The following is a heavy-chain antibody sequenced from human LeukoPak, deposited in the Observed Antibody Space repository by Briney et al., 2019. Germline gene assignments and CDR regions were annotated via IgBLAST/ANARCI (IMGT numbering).Heavy chain of an antibody. CDR1: GFTFSSYW. J-gene: IGHJ3*02. V-gene: IGHV3-7*01. Sequence: GGSLRLSCAASGFTFSSYWMSGVRQAPGKGLEWVANIKQDGSEKYYVDSVKGRFTISRDNAKNSLYLQMNSLRAEDTAVYYCARDIGYSYGRQRYGFDIWGQGTMVTVSS. CDR2: IKQDGSEK. CDR3: ARDIGYSYGRQRYGFDI. D-gene: IGHD5-18*01.